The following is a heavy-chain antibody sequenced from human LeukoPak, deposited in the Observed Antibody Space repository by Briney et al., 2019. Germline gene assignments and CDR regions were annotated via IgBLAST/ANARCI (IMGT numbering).Heavy chain of an antibody. V-gene: IGHV4-59*08. Sequence: SETLSLTCTVSGGSMSSNYWSWIRQPPGKGLEWIGYIYNSGTIYYSGSTNYNPSLKSRVTISVDTSKNQFSLKLSSVTAADTAVYYCARSHPGFNDAFDIWGQGTMVTVSS. CDR2: IYNSGTIYYSGST. CDR1: GGSMSSNY. D-gene: IGHD3-10*01. CDR3: ARSHPGFNDAFDI. J-gene: IGHJ3*02.